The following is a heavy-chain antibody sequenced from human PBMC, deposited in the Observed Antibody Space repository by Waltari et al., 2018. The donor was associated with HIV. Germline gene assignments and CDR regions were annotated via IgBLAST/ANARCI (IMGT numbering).Heavy chain of an antibody. V-gene: IGHV4-4*07. Sequence: QVQLQESGPGLVKPSETLSLTCTVSGGSISSYYWIWIRQPPGKGLEWIGRIYTSGTTTYNPSLRSRVTMSVDTSENQFSLKLSSVTAADTAVYYCARQFTTGTTIYHYYYGMDVWGQGTTVTVSS. J-gene: IGHJ6*02. D-gene: IGHD1-1*01. CDR3: ARQFTTGTTIYHYYYGMDV. CDR2: IYTSGTT. CDR1: GGSISSYY.